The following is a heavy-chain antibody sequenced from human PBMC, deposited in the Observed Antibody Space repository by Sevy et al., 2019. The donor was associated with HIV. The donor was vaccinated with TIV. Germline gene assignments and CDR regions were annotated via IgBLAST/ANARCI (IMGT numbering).Heavy chain of an antibody. CDR3: ARGPPYYYGSGSYPNWFDP. J-gene: IGHJ5*02. V-gene: IGHV4-59*01. Sequence: SETLSLTCTVSGGSISSYYWSWIRQPPGKGLEWIGYIYYSGSTNYNPSLKSRVTISVDTSKNQFSLKLSSETAADTAVYYCARGPPYYYGSGSYPNWFDPWGQGTLVTVSS. D-gene: IGHD3-10*01. CDR1: GGSISSYY. CDR2: IYYSGST.